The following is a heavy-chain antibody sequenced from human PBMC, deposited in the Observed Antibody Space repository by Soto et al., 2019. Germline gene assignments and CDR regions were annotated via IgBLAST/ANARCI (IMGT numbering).Heavy chain of an antibody. J-gene: IGHJ6*02. CDR2: IIPILGIT. Sequence: QVQLVQSGAEVKKPGSSVKVSCKGSGGTFSSYTISWVRQAPGQGLEWMGRIIPILGITKYAQKFPGRVTITADKSTSTAYMELSSLRSEDTAVYYCASLMSSGYYYGMDVWGQGTTVTVSS. D-gene: IGHD3-10*01. V-gene: IGHV1-69*02. CDR1: GGTFSSYT. CDR3: ASLMSSGYYYGMDV.